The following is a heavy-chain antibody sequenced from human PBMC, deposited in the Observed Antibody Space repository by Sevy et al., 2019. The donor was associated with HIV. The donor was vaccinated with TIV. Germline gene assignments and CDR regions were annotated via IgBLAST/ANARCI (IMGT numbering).Heavy chain of an antibody. J-gene: IGHJ4*02. V-gene: IGHV1-18*01. CDR1: GYSFINYG. Sequence: ASVKVSCMTSGYSFINYGITWVRQAPGQGLEWMGWISTYTSKTEYAEIFQGRVTMTTDTSTSTVYMEPRSLRSDDTAVYFCARAQYFYDSVSYYPLRGASDYWGQGTLVTVSS. CDR2: ISTYTSKT. CDR3: ARAQYFYDSVSYYPLRGASDY. D-gene: IGHD3-10*01.